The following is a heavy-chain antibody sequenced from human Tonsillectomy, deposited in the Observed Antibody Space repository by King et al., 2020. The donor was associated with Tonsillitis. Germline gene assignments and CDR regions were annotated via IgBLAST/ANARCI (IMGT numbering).Heavy chain of an antibody. V-gene: IGHV3-66*01. D-gene: IGHD5-24*01. CDR3: AKVGGYNYVNYFDY. Sequence: VQLVESGGGLVQPGGSLRLSCAASGFTVSSNYMSWVRQAPGEGLEWVSVIYIGGSTYYADSVKGRFTISRDKSKNTLYLQMNSLRAEDTAVYYCAKVGGYNYVNYFDYWGQGTLVTVSS. CDR1: GFTVSSNY. CDR2: IYIGGST. J-gene: IGHJ4*02.